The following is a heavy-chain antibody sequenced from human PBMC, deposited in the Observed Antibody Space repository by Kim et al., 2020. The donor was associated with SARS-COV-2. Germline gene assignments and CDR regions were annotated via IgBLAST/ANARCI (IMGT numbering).Heavy chain of an antibody. D-gene: IGHD5-12*01. J-gene: IGHJ6*02. Sequence: GGSLRLSCAASGFTFSSYEMNWVRQAPGKGLEWVSYISSSGSTIYYADSVKGRFTISRDNAKNSLYLQMNSLRAEDTAVYYCARDLDIVATINDYYYGMGVWGQGTTVTVSS. CDR3: ARDLDIVATINDYYYGMGV. CDR2: ISSSGSTI. V-gene: IGHV3-48*03. CDR1: GFTFSSYE.